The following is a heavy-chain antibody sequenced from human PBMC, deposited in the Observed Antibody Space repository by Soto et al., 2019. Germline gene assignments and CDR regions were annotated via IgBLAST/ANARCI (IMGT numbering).Heavy chain of an antibody. V-gene: IGHV3-30-3*01. CDR2: VSFDESNK. J-gene: IGHJ4*02. D-gene: IGHD1-20*01. CDR3: ARDQTGITTTGGGRIDH. Sequence: QPGGSLSLSCAASGFTFSTHAMHWVRQAPGKGLKCVAIVSFDESNKYYADSVKGRFTISRDNSKNTLYLQMSGLTPEDTAVYYCARDQTGITTTGGGRIDHWGQGTLVTVSS. CDR1: GFTFSTHA.